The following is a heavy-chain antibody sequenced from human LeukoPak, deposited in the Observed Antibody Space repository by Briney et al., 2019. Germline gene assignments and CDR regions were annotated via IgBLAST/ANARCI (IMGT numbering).Heavy chain of an antibody. CDR2: IYPGDSDT. D-gene: IGHD1-26*01. CDR1: GYSFPNYW. J-gene: IGHJ3*02. V-gene: IGHV5-51*01. Sequence: GESLKISCKGSGYSFPNYWIAWVRQMPGKGLEWMGIIYPGDSDTRYSPSLQGQVTFSADKSISTAYLQWSSLRASDTAMYYCARRVAGSYHDAFDIWGQGTMVTVSS. CDR3: ARRVAGSYHDAFDI.